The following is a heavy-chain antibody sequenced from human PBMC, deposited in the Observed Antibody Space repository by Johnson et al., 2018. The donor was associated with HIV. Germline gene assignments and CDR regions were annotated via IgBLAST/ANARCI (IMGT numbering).Heavy chain of an antibody. J-gene: IGHJ3*02. Sequence: VQLVESGGGLVQPGGSLRLSCAASGFTVSRNYMSWVRQAPGKGLEWVSVIYSGGSTYYADSVKGRFTISRDNSKNTLDLQMNSLRAEDTAVYYCAKEVPVYSYGYYDAFDIWGQGTMVTVSS. D-gene: IGHD5-18*01. CDR1: GFTVSRNY. CDR3: AKEVPVYSYGYYDAFDI. CDR2: IYSGGST. V-gene: IGHV3-66*02.